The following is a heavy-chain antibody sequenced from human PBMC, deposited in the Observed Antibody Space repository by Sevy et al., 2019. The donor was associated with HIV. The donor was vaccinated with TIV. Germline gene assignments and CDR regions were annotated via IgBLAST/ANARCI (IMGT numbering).Heavy chain of an antibody. CDR3: ARTVFYDKNDKSTTYYRNFDY. V-gene: IGHV3-74*01. Sequence: GGSLRLSCAASGFTFSTYWMHWVRQAPGKGLVWVSRISIDGSITSYADSVKGRFTISRDNTRNTLYLQMNSLRTEDTAVYYCARTVFYDKNDKSTTYYRNFDYWGQGTLVTVSS. CDR1: GFTFSTYW. D-gene: IGHD3-16*01. J-gene: IGHJ4*02. CDR2: ISIDGSIT.